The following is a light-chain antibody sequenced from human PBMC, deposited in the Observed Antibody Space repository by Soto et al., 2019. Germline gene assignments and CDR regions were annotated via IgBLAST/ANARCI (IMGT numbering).Light chain of an antibody. V-gene: IGLV2-14*01. CDR2: EVS. CDR1: SGDVGGYNY. Sequence: QSVLTQPASVSGSPGQSITISCTGTSGDVGGYNYVSWYQQHPGKAPKLMIYEVSNRPSGVSSRFSGSKSGNRASLTISGLQAEDEADYYCSSYTSSSTLCVFGTGTKVTVL. CDR3: SSYTSSSTLCV. J-gene: IGLJ1*01.